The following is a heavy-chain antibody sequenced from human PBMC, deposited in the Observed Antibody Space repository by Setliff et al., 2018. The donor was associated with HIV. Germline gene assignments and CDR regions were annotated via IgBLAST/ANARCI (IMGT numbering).Heavy chain of an antibody. V-gene: IGHV3-30*02. CDR2: IRYDGSYR. CDR1: GFTFISYG. CDR3: AKMHTAMDPDTFDI. Sequence: GSLRLSCAVSGFTFISYGMYWVRQAPGKGLEWVAFIRYDGSYRYYVDSVKGRFTISRDNSKNTMFLQMKSLRVEDTAIYYCAKMHTAMDPDTFDIWGQGTMVTVSS. D-gene: IGHD5-18*01. J-gene: IGHJ3*02.